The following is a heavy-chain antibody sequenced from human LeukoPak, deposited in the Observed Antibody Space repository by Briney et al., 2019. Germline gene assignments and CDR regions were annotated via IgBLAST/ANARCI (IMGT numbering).Heavy chain of an antibody. CDR1: GFTFSSYA. Sequence: GGSLRLACAASGFTFSSYAMSWVRQAPGKGLEWVSAISGSGGSTYYADSVKCWFTISRDNSKNTLYLQMNSLRAEDTAVYYCAIKRPTPLDAFDIWGQGTMVTVSS. D-gene: IGHD4-17*01. J-gene: IGHJ3*02. CDR2: ISGSGGST. CDR3: AIKRPTPLDAFDI. V-gene: IGHV3-23*01.